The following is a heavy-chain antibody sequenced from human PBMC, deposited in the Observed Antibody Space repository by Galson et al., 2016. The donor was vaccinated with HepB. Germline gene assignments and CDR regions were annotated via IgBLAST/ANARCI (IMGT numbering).Heavy chain of an antibody. V-gene: IGHV2-5*01. J-gene: IGHJ4*02. CDR1: GFSLSTSGVG. CDR2: IYWNDDK. D-gene: IGHD1-1*01. CDR3: SRGTCHAGHWTFDY. Sequence: PALVKPTQTLTLTCTFSGFSLSTSGVGVGWIRQPPGEALEWLALIYWNDDKRYSPSLKSSFSITKDTAKNQVVLTMTNMDPVDTATYYVSRGTCHAGHWTFDYWGQGTLVTVSS.